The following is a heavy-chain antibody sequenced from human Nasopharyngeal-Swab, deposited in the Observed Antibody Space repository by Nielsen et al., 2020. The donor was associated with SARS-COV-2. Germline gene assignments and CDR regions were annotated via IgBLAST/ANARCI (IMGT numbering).Heavy chain of an antibody. CDR1: GFTFNSYA. Sequence: GGSLRLSCAASGFTFNSYAMSWVRQAPGKGLEWVSAISGSGGSTYYADSVKGRFTISRDNSKNTLYLQMNSLRAEDTAVYYCAKALGSSGYYFFDYWGQGTLVTVSS. CDR3: AKALGSSGYYFFDY. CDR2: ISGSGGST. V-gene: IGHV3-23*01. D-gene: IGHD3-22*01. J-gene: IGHJ4*02.